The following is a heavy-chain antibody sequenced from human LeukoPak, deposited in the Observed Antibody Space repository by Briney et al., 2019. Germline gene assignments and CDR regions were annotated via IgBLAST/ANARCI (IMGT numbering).Heavy chain of an antibody. CDR1: GFTFSSYG. Sequence: GGSLRLSCAASGFTFSSYGMHWVRQAPGKGLEWVAFISYDGSNKYFADSVKGRFTISRDNSENTLYLQMNSVRAEDTAVYYCAKGRSSSSLYYLDYWGQGTLVTVSS. V-gene: IGHV3-30*18. D-gene: IGHD6-13*01. J-gene: IGHJ4*02. CDR2: ISYDGSNK. CDR3: AKGRSSSSLYYLDY.